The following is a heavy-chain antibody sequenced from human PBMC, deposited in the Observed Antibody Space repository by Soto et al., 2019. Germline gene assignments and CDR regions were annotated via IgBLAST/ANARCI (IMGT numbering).Heavy chain of an antibody. D-gene: IGHD6-19*01. CDR3: ARDYSSGRYPRAFDI. J-gene: IGHJ3*02. V-gene: IGHV3-21*01. CDR1: GFTFSSYS. Sequence: EVQLVESGGGLVKPGGSLRLSCAASGFTFSSYSMNWVRQAPGKGLEWVSSISSSSSYIYYADSVKGRFTISRDNAKNSLYLQMNSLRAEDTAVYYCARDYSSGRYPRAFDIWGQGTMVTVSS. CDR2: ISSSSSYI.